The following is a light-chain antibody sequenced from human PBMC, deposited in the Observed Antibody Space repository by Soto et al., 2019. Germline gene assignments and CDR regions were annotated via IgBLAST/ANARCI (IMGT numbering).Light chain of an antibody. J-gene: IGKJ1*01. CDR1: QSVGNN. Sequence: EFVLTQSTGTLSVSPGERATLSCRASQSVGNNLVWYQQKPGQAPRLLIYGASNRATGIPDRFSGSGSGTDFILTISRLEPADFAVYYCQQYSSSPRTFGQGTKVDI. V-gene: IGKV3-20*01. CDR2: GAS. CDR3: QQYSSSPRT.